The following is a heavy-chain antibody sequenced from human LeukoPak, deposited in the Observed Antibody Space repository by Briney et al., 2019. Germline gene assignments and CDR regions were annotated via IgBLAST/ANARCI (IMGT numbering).Heavy chain of an antibody. V-gene: IGHV1-18*01. CDR3: ARDRADYDDGDDWFDP. Sequence: ASVKVSCKASGYTFTNYGVSWVRQAPGQGLEWMGWISAYNGNTNYAQKLQGRVTMTTDTSTSTAYMELRSLRSDDTAMYYCARDRADYDDGDDWFDPWGQGTLVTVSS. J-gene: IGHJ5*02. CDR1: GYTFTNYG. CDR2: ISAYNGNT. D-gene: IGHD4-17*01.